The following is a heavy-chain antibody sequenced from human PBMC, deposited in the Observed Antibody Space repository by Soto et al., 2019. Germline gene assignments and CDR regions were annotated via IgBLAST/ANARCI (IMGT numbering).Heavy chain of an antibody. CDR3: ARGSSSWGTYYYYGMDV. CDR2: ISSNGGST. J-gene: IGHJ6*02. Sequence: EVQLVESGEGLVQPGGSLRLSCAASGFTFSSYAMHWVRQAPGKGLEYVSAISSNGGSTYYADSVKGRFTISRDNSKNTLYLQMGSLRAEDMAVYYCARGSSSWGTYYYYGMDVWGQGTTVTVSS. D-gene: IGHD6-13*01. CDR1: GFTFSSYA. V-gene: IGHV3-64*02.